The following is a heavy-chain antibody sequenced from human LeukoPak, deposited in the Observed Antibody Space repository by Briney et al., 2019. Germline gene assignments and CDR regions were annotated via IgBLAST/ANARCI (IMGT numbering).Heavy chain of an antibody. CDR2: MNPNSGNT. J-gene: IGHJ4*02. CDR1: GYTFTSYD. Sequence: ASVKVSCKASGYTFTSYDINWVRQATGQGLEWMGWMNPNSGNTGYAQKFQGRVTMTRNTSISTAYMELSSLRSEDTAVYYCAGAGGGYSSGTTYYFDYWGQGTLVTVSS. D-gene: IGHD6-19*01. V-gene: IGHV1-8*01. CDR3: AGAGGGYSSGTTYYFDY.